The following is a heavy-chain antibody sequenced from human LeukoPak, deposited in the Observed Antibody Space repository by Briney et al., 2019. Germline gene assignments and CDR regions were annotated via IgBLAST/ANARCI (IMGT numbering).Heavy chain of an antibody. J-gene: IGHJ4*02. CDR2: IYSTGST. CDR1: GGSMTSYY. V-gene: IGHV4-4*07. D-gene: IGHD5-18*01. CDR3: AGYSYGRFDY. Sequence: SETLSLTCSVSGGSMTSYYWSWIRQPAGKGLEWIGRIYSTGSTKYNPSLKSRVTVSVDTTKNQFSLKLSSVTAADTAVYYCAGYSYGRFDYWGQGTLVTVSP.